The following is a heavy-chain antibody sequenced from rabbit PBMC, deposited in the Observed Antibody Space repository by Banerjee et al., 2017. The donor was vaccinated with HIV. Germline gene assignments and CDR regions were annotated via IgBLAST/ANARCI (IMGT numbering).Heavy chain of an antibody. D-gene: IGHD6-1*01. V-gene: IGHV1S45*01. Sequence: QEQLVESGGGLVQPEGSLTLTCTASGFSFSSGYYMCWVRQAPGKGLEWVACIWISSGSTYYASWAKGRFTISKTSSTTVTLQMTSLTAADTATYFCARADYAGYTYVYYFNLWGPGTLVTVS. J-gene: IGHJ4*01. CDR2: IWISSGST. CDR1: GFSFSSGYY. CDR3: ARADYAGYTYVYYFNL.